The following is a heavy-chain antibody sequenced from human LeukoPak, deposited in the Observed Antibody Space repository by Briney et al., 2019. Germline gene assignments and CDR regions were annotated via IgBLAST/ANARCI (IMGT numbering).Heavy chain of an antibody. CDR3: ARHTGWAFQI. V-gene: IGHV5-10-1*01. CDR2: IDPSESYT. J-gene: IGHJ3*02. CDR1: GYSFTSYW. Sequence: GESPKISCKGSGYSFTSYWISWVRQMSGRGLEWMGKIDPSESYTNYSPSLQGHVAISTDKSINTAYLQWSSLKASDTAMYYCARHTGWAFQIWGQGTVVTVSS. D-gene: IGHD1-14*01.